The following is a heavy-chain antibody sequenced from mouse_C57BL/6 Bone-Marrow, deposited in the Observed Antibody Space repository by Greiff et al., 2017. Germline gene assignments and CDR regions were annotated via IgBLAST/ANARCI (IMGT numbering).Heavy chain of an antibody. D-gene: IGHD1-1*02. CDR3: ARTGWAY. Sequence: VQLQQSGPELVKPGASVKISCKASGYTFTDYYMNWVKQSHGKSLEWIGDINPKNGGTSYNQKFKGKATLTVDKSSSTAYMERRSRTSEDSAVYYCARTGWAYWGQGTLVPVSA. CDR1: GYTFTDYY. J-gene: IGHJ3*01. V-gene: IGHV1-26*01. CDR2: INPKNGGT.